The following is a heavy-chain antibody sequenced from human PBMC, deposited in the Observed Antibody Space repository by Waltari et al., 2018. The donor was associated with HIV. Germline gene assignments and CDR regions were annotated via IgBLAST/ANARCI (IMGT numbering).Heavy chain of an antibody. D-gene: IGHD5-12*01. CDR1: GFTFSSYA. CDR3: AKDPMDIVATINYYGMDV. J-gene: IGHJ6*02. CDR2: ISGSGGST. V-gene: IGHV3-23*01. Sequence: EVQLLESGGGLVQPGGSLRLSCAASGFTFSSYAMSCVRQAPGKGLEWVSAISGSGGSTYYADSVKGRFTISRDNSKNTLYLQMNSLRAEDTAVYYCAKDPMDIVATINYYGMDVWGQGTTVTVSS.